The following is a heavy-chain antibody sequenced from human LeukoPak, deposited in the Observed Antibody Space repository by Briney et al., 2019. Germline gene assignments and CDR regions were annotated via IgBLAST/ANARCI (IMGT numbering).Heavy chain of an antibody. V-gene: IGHV1-2*02. D-gene: IGHD6-6*01. CDR2: ISPNSGGT. J-gene: IGHJ6*02. CDR1: GYTFSGFY. CDR3: ARHELQNRGYSSSLSCMDV. Sequence: ASVKVSCKPSGYTFSGFYIHWVRQAPGQGLEWMGWISPNSGGTDYAQRFQGRVTMTRDTSISTAYMELSSLRSDDTAVYYCARHELQNRGYSSSLSCMDVWGQGTTVTVSS.